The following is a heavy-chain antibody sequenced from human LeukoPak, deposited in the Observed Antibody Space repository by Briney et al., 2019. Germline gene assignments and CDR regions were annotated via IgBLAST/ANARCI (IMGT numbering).Heavy chain of an antibody. J-gene: IGHJ4*02. CDR2: ICGGGGCP. V-gene: IGHV3-23*01. CDR3: AKDLHDILTGYYVGFDY. Sequence: GGSLRLSCAASGFTFSKYAMTWVRQAPGKGLEWVSTICGGGGCPFYADSVKGRFTISRDNSKNTLSLQMNSLRAEDTALYYCAKDLHDILTGYYVGFDYWDKGTLVTVAS. D-gene: IGHD3-9*01. CDR1: GFTFSKYA.